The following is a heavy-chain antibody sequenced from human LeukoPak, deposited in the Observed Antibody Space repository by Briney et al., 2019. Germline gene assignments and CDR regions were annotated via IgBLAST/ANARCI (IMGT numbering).Heavy chain of an antibody. J-gene: IGHJ4*02. CDR2: IYYSGST. CDR1: GGSISSSSYY. Sequence: SETLSLTCTVSGGSISSSSYYWGWIRQPPGKGLEWIGSIYYSGSTYYNPSLKSRVTISVDTSKNQFSLKLSSVTAADTAVYYCARLWYDSSGYAAEFDYWGQGTLVTVSS. D-gene: IGHD3-22*01. V-gene: IGHV4-39*01. CDR3: ARLWYDSSGYAAEFDY.